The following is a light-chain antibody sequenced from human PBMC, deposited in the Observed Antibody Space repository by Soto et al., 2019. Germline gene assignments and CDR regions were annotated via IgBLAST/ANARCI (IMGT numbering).Light chain of an antibody. Sequence: DTKLTQSPSSLSESVGDGATITSRASQGISNYLAWYQQKPGKVPKLLIYAASTLQSGVPSRFSGSGSGTDFTLTISSLQPEDVATYYCQKYNSAPYTFGQGTKLEIK. J-gene: IGKJ2*01. V-gene: IGKV1-27*01. CDR2: AAS. CDR1: QGISNY. CDR3: QKYNSAPYT.